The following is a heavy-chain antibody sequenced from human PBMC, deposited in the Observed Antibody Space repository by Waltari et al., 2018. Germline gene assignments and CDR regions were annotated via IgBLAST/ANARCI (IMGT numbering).Heavy chain of an antibody. CDR1: GFTFSSHA. J-gene: IGHJ4*02. CDR3: ARDYYFDTSGYLDS. D-gene: IGHD3-22*01. CDR2: ISFDGGDK. Sequence: QVQLVESGGGVVQPGRSLRLSCAASGFTFSSHAMHWVRQAPGKGLEGGAVISFDGGDKQYTDSVKGRFTISRDTSKNMLYLQMSSLRAEDTAVYYCARDYYFDTSGYLDSWGQGTLVTVSS. V-gene: IGHV3-30*10.